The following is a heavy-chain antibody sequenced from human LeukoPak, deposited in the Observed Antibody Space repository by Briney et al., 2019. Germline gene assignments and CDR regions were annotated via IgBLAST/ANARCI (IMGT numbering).Heavy chain of an antibody. V-gene: IGHV3-30*04. J-gene: IGHJ3*02. CDR3: ARDKGGYYDSSGYQNDAFDI. D-gene: IGHD3-22*01. CDR2: ISYDGSNK. CDR1: GFTFSSYA. Sequence: GGSLRLSCAASGFTFSSYAMHWVRQAPGKGLEWVAVISYDGSNKYYADSVKGRFTISRDNSKNTLYLQMNSLRAEDTAVYYCARDKGGYYDSSGYQNDAFDIWGQGTMVTVSS.